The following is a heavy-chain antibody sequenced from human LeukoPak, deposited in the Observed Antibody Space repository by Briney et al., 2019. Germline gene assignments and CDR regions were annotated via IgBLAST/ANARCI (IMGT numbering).Heavy chain of an antibody. J-gene: IGHJ6*03. V-gene: IGHV1-2*02. CDR2: INPNSGGT. CDR1: GYTFIGYY. D-gene: IGHD2-2*01. CDR3: ARDGESTSCRGSCYYYMDV. Sequence: ASVKVSCKASGYTFIGYYMHWVRQAPGQGLEWMGWINPNSGGTNYAQKFQGRVTMTRNTSISTAYMELSSLRSEDTAVYYCARDGESTSCRGSCYYYMDVWGKGTTVTISS.